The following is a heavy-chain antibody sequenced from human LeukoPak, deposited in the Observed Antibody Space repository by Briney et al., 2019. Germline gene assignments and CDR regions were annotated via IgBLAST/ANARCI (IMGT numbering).Heavy chain of an antibody. V-gene: IGHV1-18*01. J-gene: IGHJ5*02. CDR3: ARLSTIYSSSSGNWFDP. CDR2: ISAYNGNT. CDR1: GYTFTSYG. D-gene: IGHD6-6*01. Sequence: ASVKVSCKASGYTFTSYGISWVRQAPGQGLEWMGWISAYNGNTNYAQKLQGRVTMTTDTSTSTAYMELRSLRSDDTAAYYCARLSTIYSSSSGNWFDPWGQGTLVTVSS.